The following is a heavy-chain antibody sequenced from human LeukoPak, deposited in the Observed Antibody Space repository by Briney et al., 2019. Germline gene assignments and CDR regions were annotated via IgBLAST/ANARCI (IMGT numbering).Heavy chain of an antibody. CDR3: AKDYLSHNWKTLYYYYGMDV. CDR2: IYHSGST. J-gene: IGHJ6*02. Sequence: PSETLSLTCAVSGGSISSSNWWSWVRQPPGQGLEWIGEIYHSGSTNYNPSLKSRVTISVDKSKNQFSLKLSSVTAADTALYYCAKDYLSHNWKTLYYYYGMDVWGQGTTVTVSS. V-gene: IGHV4-4*02. CDR1: GGSISSSNW. D-gene: IGHD1-20*01.